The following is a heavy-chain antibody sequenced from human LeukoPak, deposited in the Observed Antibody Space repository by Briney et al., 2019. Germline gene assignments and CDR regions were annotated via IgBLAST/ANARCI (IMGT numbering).Heavy chain of an antibody. CDR2: INPPCGGT. Sequence: ASVKVSCKASGYTFTSYGISWVRQAPGQGLEWMGWINPPCGGTNYAQKFQGRVTMNRDTSISPAYLELSRLRSEDTAVYYCARGRYSSSWYTWFDHCGQGTLVTVSS. D-gene: IGHD6-13*01. CDR1: GYTFTSYG. CDR3: ARGRYSSSWYTWFDH. J-gene: IGHJ5*02. V-gene: IGHV1-2*02.